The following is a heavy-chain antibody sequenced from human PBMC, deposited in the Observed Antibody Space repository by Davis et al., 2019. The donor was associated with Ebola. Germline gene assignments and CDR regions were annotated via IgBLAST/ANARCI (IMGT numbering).Heavy chain of an antibody. Sequence: MPSETLSLTCTVSGGSISSYYWSWIRQPPGKGLEWIGYIYYSGSTNYNPSLKSRVTISVDTSKNQFSLKLSSVTAADTAVYYCARLIGYSSSWFDYWGQGTLVTVSS. CDR2: IYYSGST. CDR3: ARLIGYSSSWFDY. CDR1: GGSISSYY. V-gene: IGHV4-59*08. J-gene: IGHJ4*02. D-gene: IGHD6-13*01.